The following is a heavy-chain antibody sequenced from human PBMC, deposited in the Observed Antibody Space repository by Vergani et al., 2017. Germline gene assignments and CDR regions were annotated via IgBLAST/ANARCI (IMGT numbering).Heavy chain of an antibody. V-gene: IGHV3-21*01. D-gene: IGHD3-10*01. CDR2: ISSSSSYI. Sequence: EVQLVESGGGLVKPGGSLRLSCAASGFTFSSYSMNWVRQAPGKGLEWVSSISSSSSYIYYADSVKGRFTISRDNAKNSLYLQMNSLRAEDTAVYYCARVAITMVRGVIVDYYYYMDVWGKGTTVTVSS. J-gene: IGHJ6*03. CDR3: ARVAITMVRGVIVDYYYYMDV. CDR1: GFTFSSYS.